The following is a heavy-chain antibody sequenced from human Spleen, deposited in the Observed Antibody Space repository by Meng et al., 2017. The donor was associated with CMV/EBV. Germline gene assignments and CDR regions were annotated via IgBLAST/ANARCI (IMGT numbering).Heavy chain of an antibody. Sequence: GGSLRLSCAAAGFTFSRYDMTWVRQAPGKGLEWVGFIRSKAYGGTTEYAASVKGRFTISRDDSKSIAYLQMNSLKTEDTAVYYCTRAGGGSSWYPGGYYYGMDVWGQGTTVTVSS. CDR1: GFTFSRYD. J-gene: IGHJ6*02. D-gene: IGHD6-13*01. CDR3: TRAGGGSSWYPGGYYYGMDV. CDR2: IRSKAYGGTT. V-gene: IGHV3-49*04.